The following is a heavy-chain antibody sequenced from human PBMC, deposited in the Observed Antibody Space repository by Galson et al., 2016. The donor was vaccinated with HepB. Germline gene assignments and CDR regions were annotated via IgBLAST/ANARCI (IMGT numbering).Heavy chain of an antibody. J-gene: IGHJ6*03. CDR1: GYNFTTYW. D-gene: IGHD2-2*01. CDR3: ARSGVGNCGTTSCSQPYYFYDYMDV. CDR2: IYPGDSDT. V-gene: IGHV5-51*01. Sequence: QSGAEVKKPGESLKISCKGSGYNFTTYWIGWVRQMPGKGLEWMGIIYPGDSDTRYSPSFRGQVNISADKSINTAYLQWSSLKASDTVMYYCARSGVGNCGTTSCSQPYYFYDYMDVWGKGTTVTVSS.